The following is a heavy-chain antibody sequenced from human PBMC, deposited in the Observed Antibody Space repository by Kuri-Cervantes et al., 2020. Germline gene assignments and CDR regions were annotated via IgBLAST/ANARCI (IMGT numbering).Heavy chain of an antibody. CDR2: ISYDGSNK. CDR3: ARDQGAHIAVAVVFDY. D-gene: IGHD6-19*01. Sequence: GESLKISCAASGFTFSSYAMHWVRQAPGKGLEWVAVISYDGSNKYYTDSVKGRFTISRDNSKNTLYLQMNSLRAEDTAVYYCARDQGAHIAVAVVFDYWGQGTLVTVSS. V-gene: IGHV3-30-3*01. J-gene: IGHJ4*02. CDR1: GFTFSSYA.